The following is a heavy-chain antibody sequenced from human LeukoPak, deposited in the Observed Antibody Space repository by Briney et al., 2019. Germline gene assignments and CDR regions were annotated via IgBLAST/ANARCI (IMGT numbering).Heavy chain of an antibody. CDR1: GFTVSSNY. Sequence: GGSLRLSCAVSGFTVSSNYMSWVRQAPGKGLEWVSVIYRGGSTYYSDSVKGGFTISRDNSKNTLYLQMNSLRAEDTAVYYCARELGYCSGASCYFKYYGMDVWGQGTTVTVFS. D-gene: IGHD2-15*01. CDR2: IYRGGST. CDR3: ARELGYCSGASCYFKYYGMDV. V-gene: IGHV3-53*01. J-gene: IGHJ6*02.